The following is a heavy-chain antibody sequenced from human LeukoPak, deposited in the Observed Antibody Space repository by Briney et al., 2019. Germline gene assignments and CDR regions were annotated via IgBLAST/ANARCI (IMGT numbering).Heavy chain of an antibody. CDR3: ARVGYSMVRGVTF. J-gene: IGHJ4*02. CDR2: IKQDGSEK. D-gene: IGHD3-10*01. Sequence: GGSLRLSCAASGFTFSSYWMSWVRQAPGKGLEWVANIKQDGSEKYYVDSVKGRFTISRDNAKNSLYLQMNSLRAEDTAAYYCARVGYSMVRGVTFWGQGTLVTVSS. CDR1: GFTFSSYW. V-gene: IGHV3-7*04.